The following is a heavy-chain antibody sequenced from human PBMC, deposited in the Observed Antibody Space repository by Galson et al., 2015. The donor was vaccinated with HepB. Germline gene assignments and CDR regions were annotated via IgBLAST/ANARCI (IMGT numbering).Heavy chain of an antibody. Sequence: SETLSLTCTVSGGSISSYYWSWIRQPPGKGLEWIGYIYYSGSTNYNPSLKSRVTISVDTSKNQFSLKLSSVTAADTAVYYCARLTVTTETNWFDPWGQGTLVTVSS. D-gene: IGHD4-17*01. V-gene: IGHV4-59*08. CDR1: GGSISSYY. J-gene: IGHJ5*02. CDR2: IYYSGST. CDR3: ARLTVTTETNWFDP.